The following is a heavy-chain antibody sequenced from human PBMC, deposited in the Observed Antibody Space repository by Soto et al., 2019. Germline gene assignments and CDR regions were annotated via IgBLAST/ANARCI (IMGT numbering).Heavy chain of an antibody. J-gene: IGHJ4*02. D-gene: IGHD5-18*01. CDR3: AITAMINRDSSTSFDL. V-gene: IGHV3-15*01. Sequence: GGSLRLSCAASGLTFSNVWMTWVRHAPGKGLEWVGRIKSKSDGETADVAAPVKARFTISRDDSKNTVFLEMNSLKSEDTALYYCAITAMINRDSSTSFDLWGRGTRVTVSS. CDR1: GLTFSNVW. CDR2: IKSKSDGETA.